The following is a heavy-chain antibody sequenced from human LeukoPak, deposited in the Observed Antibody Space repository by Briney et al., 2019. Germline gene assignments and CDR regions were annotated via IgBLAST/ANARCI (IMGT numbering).Heavy chain of an antibody. J-gene: IGHJ4*02. CDR3: AKDNDV. D-gene: IGHD3-3*01. Sequence: GGSLRLSCAASGFTFDDYAMHWVRQAPGKGLEWVSGISWNSGSIGYADSVKGRFTISRDSSKNTLYLQMNSLRAEDTAVYYCAKDNDVWGQGTLVTVSS. CDR2: ISWNSGSI. CDR1: GFTFDDYA. V-gene: IGHV3-9*01.